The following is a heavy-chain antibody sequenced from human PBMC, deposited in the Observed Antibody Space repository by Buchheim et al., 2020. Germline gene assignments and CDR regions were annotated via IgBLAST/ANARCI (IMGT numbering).Heavy chain of an antibody. CDR1: GGSISSSNW. J-gene: IGHJ6*02. CDR2: IYHSGST. V-gene: IGHV4-4*02. Sequence: QVQLQESGPGLVKPSGTLSLTCAVSGGSISSSNWWSWVRQPPGKGLEWIGEIYHSGSTNYNPSLKSRVTISVDKSTNQFSLKLSSVTAADTAVYYCARGAVQQLVPEDSRDYYYGMDVWGQGTT. CDR3: ARGAVQQLVPEDSRDYYYGMDV. D-gene: IGHD6-13*01.